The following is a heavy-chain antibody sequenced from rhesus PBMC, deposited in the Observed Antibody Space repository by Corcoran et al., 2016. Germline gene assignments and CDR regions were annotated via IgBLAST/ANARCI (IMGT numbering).Heavy chain of an antibody. D-gene: IGHD5-24*01. V-gene: IGHV4-106*01. CDR3: ARDGAGTVGY. J-gene: IGHJ4*01. Sequence: QVQLQESGPGLVTPSETLSLTCAVSGGSLSYDYYWSWIRQPPGKGLQWIRYIYGSGWGTNYNPSLKKRVTISIATSKNQFSLKLSSVTAADTAVYYCARDGAGTVGYWGQGVLVTVSS. CDR1: GGSLSYDYY. CDR2: IYGSGWGT.